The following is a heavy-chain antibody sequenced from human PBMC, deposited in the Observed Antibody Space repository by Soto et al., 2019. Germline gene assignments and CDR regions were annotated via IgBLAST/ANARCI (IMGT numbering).Heavy chain of an antibody. CDR2: ISAYNGNT. D-gene: IGHD6-13*01. CDR1: GYTFTSYG. CDR3: ARGHSSSWLQYYYYYYMDV. J-gene: IGHJ6*03. Sequence: ASVKVSCKASGYTFTSYGISWVRQAPGQGLEWMGWISAYNGNTNYAQKLQGRVTMTTDTSTSTAYMELRSLRSDDTAVYYCARGHSSSWLQYYYYYYMDVWGKGTTVTVSS. V-gene: IGHV1-18*01.